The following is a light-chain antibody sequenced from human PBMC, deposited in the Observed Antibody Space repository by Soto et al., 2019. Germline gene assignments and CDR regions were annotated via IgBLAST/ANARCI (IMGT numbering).Light chain of an antibody. CDR2: SAS. Sequence: EVVMTQSPATLSVSPGDRATLSCRASQNVDTNVAWYQQKPGQAPRLLVHSASTRPTGIPTRFTGIGSGTDFTLTISGLQSDDFAVYYCQQYYNWPPYTFGQGTKLQIK. J-gene: IGKJ2*01. CDR3: QQYYNWPPYT. CDR1: QNVDTN. V-gene: IGKV3-15*01.